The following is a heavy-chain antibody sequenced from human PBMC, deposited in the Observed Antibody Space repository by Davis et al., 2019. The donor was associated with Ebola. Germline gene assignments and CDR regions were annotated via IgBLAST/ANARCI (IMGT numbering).Heavy chain of an antibody. CDR3: ADPFADGFDI. V-gene: IGHV3-74*01. J-gene: IGHJ3*02. Sequence: PGGSLRLSCAASGFTFSSYEMNWVRQAPGKGLVWVSRINSDGSSTNYADSVKDRFTISRDNAKNTLYLQMNSLRAEDTAVYYCADPFADGFDIWGQGTMVTVSS. CDR1: GFTFSSYE. CDR2: INSDGSST.